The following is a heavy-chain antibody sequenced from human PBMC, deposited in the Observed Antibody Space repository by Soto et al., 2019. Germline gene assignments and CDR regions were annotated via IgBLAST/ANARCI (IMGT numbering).Heavy chain of an antibody. V-gene: IGHV3-64*01. CDR1: GFTFSSYA. Sequence: EVQLVESGGGLVQPGGSLRLSCAASGFTFSSYAMHWVRQAPGKGLEYVSAISSNGGSTYYANSVKGRFTISRDNSKNTLYLQMGSLRAEDMAVYYCARTYGDDGGYYFDYWGQGTLVTVSS. D-gene: IGHD4-17*01. CDR2: ISSNGGST. CDR3: ARTYGDDGGYYFDY. J-gene: IGHJ4*02.